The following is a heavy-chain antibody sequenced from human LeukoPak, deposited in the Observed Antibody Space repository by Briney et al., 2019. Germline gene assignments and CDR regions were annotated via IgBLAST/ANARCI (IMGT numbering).Heavy chain of an antibody. V-gene: IGHV4-34*01. CDR3: AKYGNSGWVIDN. J-gene: IGHJ4*02. Sequence: SETLSLTCAVYGGAFSGYYWSWIRQPPGKGLEWIGEINHSGSTNYNPSLKSRVTISVDTSKNQFSLKLSSVTAADTAVYFCAKYGNSGWVIDNWGQGTLVTVSS. CDR1: GGAFSGYY. CDR2: INHSGST. D-gene: IGHD6-19*01.